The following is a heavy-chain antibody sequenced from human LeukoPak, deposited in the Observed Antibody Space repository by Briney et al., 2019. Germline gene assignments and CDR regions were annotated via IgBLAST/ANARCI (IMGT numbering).Heavy chain of an antibody. J-gene: IGHJ3*01. CDR2: IDPNSGDT. D-gene: IGHD6-13*01. V-gene: IGHV1-2*06. CDR3: STFTAPGNAFDL. CDR1: GHSFNAYY. Sequence: ASVKVSCKASGHSFNAYYIHWVRQAPGQGLQWMGRIDPNSGDTKYTQKFQGRVSMTRDTSISTAYMELSRLTSDDTAVYYCSTFTAPGNAFDLWGKGTMVTAS.